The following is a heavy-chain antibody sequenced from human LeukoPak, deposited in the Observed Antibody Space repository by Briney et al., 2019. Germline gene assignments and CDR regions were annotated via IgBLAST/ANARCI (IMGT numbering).Heavy chain of an antibody. CDR2: ISSSSSTI. Sequence: GGSLRLSCAASGFTFSSYSMNWVRRAPGKGLEWVSYISSSSSTIYYADSVKGRFTISRDNAKNSLYLQMNSLRAEDTAVYYCARGREYYGSGSFDYWGQGTLVTVSS. D-gene: IGHD3-10*01. CDR3: ARGREYYGSGSFDY. CDR1: GFTFSSYS. V-gene: IGHV3-48*01. J-gene: IGHJ4*02.